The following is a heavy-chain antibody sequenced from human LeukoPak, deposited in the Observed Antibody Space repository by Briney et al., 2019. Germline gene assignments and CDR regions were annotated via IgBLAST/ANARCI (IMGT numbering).Heavy chain of an antibody. CDR3: SRGSGWLSVY. CDR2: ISGGTT. Sequence: GGSLRLSCTASGFTFGDYLMSWFRQAPGKGLEWIGFISGGTTEYAASVKGRFTISRDDSTSIAYLQMNSLTTEDTAVYYCSRGSGWLSVYWGQGTLVTVSS. CDR1: GFTFGDYL. J-gene: IGHJ4*02. D-gene: IGHD6-19*01. V-gene: IGHV3-49*03.